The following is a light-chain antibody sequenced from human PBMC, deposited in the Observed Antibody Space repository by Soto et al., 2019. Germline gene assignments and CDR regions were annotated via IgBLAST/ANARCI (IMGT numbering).Light chain of an antibody. Sequence: DIQMTQSPFSLSASVGDRVTITCRASQSISNYLNWYQQESGKAPNLLIYMASSLQSGVPSRFSGSGSGTDFTLTISSLQPEDFASYFCQQAYSAPITFGQGTRLEIK. V-gene: IGKV1-39*01. J-gene: IGKJ5*01. CDR2: MAS. CDR3: QQAYSAPIT. CDR1: QSISNY.